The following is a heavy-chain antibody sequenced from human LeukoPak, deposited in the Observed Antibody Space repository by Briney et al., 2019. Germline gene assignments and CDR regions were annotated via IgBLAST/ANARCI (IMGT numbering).Heavy chain of an antibody. CDR3: AIYVSVVLSPAVFAI. V-gene: IGHV1-69*04. D-gene: IGHD2/OR15-2a*01. CDR2: IIPILGIA. J-gene: IGHJ3*02. CDR1: GDTFSSYV. Sequence: SVKVSFKASGDTFSSYVISWLRQAPGQGLEWMGRIIPILGIANYAQKFQGRVTITADKSTSTAYMELSSLRSEDTAVYYCAIYVSVVLSPAVFAIWGQGTMVTVSS.